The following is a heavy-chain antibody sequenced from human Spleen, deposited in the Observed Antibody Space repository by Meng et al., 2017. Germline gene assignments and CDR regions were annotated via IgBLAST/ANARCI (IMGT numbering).Heavy chain of an antibody. V-gene: IGHV4-34*01. CDR1: GGSFSSYL. CDR2: INHSRNT. D-gene: IGHD3-3*01. Sequence: QLGTPLFTVSVSLTASCSVFGGSFSSYLRSWLRQRPGWGLECNTDINHSRNTHDYTSLFILFTITVDTSKNQYTLKLTAEATAESSAYNCESDYWRGLDYWGQGTLVTVSS. J-gene: IGHJ4*02. CDR3: ESDYWRGLDY.